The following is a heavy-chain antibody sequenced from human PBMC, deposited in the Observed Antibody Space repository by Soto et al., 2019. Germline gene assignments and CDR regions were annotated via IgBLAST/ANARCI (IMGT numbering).Heavy chain of an antibody. CDR1: GFTFTSSA. CDR3: SAVTTGAKDTRGQLYLYMGG. D-gene: IGHD3-3*01. V-gene: IGHV1-58*02. J-gene: IGHJ6*03. CDR2: IVVGSGNT. Sequence: GASVKVSCKASGFTFTSSAMQWVRQARGQRLEWIGWIVVGSGNTNYAQKFQERVTITRDMSTSTAYMELSSLRSEDTAVYYCSAVTTGAKDTRGQLYLYMGGWGKGNTVTVSS.